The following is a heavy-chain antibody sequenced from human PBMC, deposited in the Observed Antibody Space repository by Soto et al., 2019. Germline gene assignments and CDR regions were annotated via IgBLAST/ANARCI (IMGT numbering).Heavy chain of an antibody. J-gene: IGHJ3*02. CDR1: GGSISSSNW. CDR3: ARLLPYSGYESPDAYDAFDI. Sequence: QVQLQESGPGLVKPSGTLSLTCAVSGGSISSSNWWGWVRQPPGKGLEWIGEIYHSGSTNYNPSLKSRVTISVDKSKNQFSLKLSSVTAADTAVYYCARLLPYSGYESPDAYDAFDIWGQGTMVTVSS. CDR2: IYHSGST. V-gene: IGHV4-4*02. D-gene: IGHD5-12*01.